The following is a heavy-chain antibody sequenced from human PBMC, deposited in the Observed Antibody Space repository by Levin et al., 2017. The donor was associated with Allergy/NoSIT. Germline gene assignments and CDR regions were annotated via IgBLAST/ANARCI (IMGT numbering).Heavy chain of an antibody. CDR1: GFTFSSYV. CDR3: ARGTFNYYDSSGRRGQGAFDI. CDR2: IWYDGSNK. D-gene: IGHD3-22*01. J-gene: IGHJ3*02. Sequence: GESLKISCAASGFTFSSYVMHWVRQAPGKGLEWVAVIWYDGSNKYFADSVKGRFIISRDNSKNTLYLQMNSLRAEDTAVYYCARGTFNYYDSSGRRGQGAFDIWGQGTMVTVSS. V-gene: IGHV3-33*01.